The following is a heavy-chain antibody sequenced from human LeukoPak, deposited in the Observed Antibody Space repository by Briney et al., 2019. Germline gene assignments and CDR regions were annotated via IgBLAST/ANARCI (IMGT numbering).Heavy chain of an antibody. Sequence: GASLKVSCKASGYTFTDYYIHWVRQAPGQGLEWMGWINPKSGDTNYAQNFQGRVTMTRGTSISTAYMELSRLTSDDTAVYYCARVRETSSGYYPSDYWGQGTLVTVSS. CDR1: GYTFTDYY. J-gene: IGHJ4*02. CDR3: ARVRETSSGYYPSDY. CDR2: INPKSGDT. V-gene: IGHV1-2*02. D-gene: IGHD3-22*01.